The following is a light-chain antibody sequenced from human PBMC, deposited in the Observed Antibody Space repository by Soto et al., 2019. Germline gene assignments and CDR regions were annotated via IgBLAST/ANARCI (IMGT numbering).Light chain of an antibody. J-gene: IGKJ4*01. V-gene: IGKV1-6*02. CDR1: HYIRDD. Sequence: AIQMTQSPSFLSASVGDRVTITCRSSHYIRDDVGWYQQKPGKAPRLLIFGAYKLQSGVPSRFSGSGSATEFTLTISSLQPEXXATXXXLQXYSNPLTFGGGTKVEI. CDR3: LQXYSNPLT. CDR2: GAY.